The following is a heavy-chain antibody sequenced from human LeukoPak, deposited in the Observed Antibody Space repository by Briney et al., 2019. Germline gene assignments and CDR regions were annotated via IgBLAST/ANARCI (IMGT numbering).Heavy chain of an antibody. CDR3: ASPAVIVPPSPQPFDY. CDR2: IIRSLTTS. D-gene: IGHD2/OR15-2a*01. V-gene: IGHV1-69*13. Sequence: SVKVSCKASGVTFSDYAISWVRQAPGQGLEWMGGIIRSLTTSNYAQKFQGRVTITADEPTSTAYMELSSLRSEDTAIYYCASPAVIVPPSPQPFDYWGQGTLVTVSS. CDR1: GVTFSDYA. J-gene: IGHJ4*02.